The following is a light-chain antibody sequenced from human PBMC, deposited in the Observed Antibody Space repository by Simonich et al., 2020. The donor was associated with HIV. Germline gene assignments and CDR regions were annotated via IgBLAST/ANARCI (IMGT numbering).Light chain of an antibody. CDR3: QQYYSTPLT. V-gene: IGKV4-1*01. CDR2: WAS. J-gene: IGKJ4*01. Sequence: DIVMTQSPDSLPVSLCERAPINCKSSKLVLSSSNNKNYVTWYQQKPGQPPKLLMYWASTRESGVPDRFSGSGSGTDFTLTITSLQAEDVAGYFCQQYYSTPLTFGGGTKVEIK. CDR1: KLVLSSSNNKNY.